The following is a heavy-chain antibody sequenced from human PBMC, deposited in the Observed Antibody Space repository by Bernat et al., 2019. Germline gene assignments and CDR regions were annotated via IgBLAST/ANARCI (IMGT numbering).Heavy chain of an antibody. CDR2: IYYSGST. CDR3: ARVFRIAAAGLIDY. J-gene: IGHJ4*02. Sequence: QVQLQVSGPGLVKPSQTLSLTCTVSGGSISSGGYYWSWIRQHPGKGLEWIGYIYYSGSTYYNPSLKSRVTISVDTSKNQFSLKLSSVTAADTAVYYCARVFRIAAAGLIDYWGQGTLVTVSS. CDR1: GGSISSGGYY. D-gene: IGHD6-13*01. V-gene: IGHV4-31*03.